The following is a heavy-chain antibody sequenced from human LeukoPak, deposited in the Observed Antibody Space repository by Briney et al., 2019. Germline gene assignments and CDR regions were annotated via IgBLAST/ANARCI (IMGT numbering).Heavy chain of an antibody. D-gene: IGHD3-22*01. Sequence: PGGSLRLSCAASGFTVSSYGMHWVRQAPGKGLEWVAVIWYDGSNKYYADSVKGRFIISRDNSKNTLYLQMNSLRAEDTAVYYCARNYYYDSTRLYYFDYWGQGTLVTVSS. CDR3: ARNYYYDSTRLYYFDY. V-gene: IGHV3-33*01. J-gene: IGHJ4*02. CDR2: IWYDGSNK. CDR1: GFTVSSYG.